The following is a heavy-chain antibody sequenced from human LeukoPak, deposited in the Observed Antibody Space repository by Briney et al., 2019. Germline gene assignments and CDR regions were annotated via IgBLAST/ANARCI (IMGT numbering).Heavy chain of an antibody. CDR1: GFSFYDYA. Sequence: GGSLRLSCSASGFSFYDYAMNWVRQAPGKGLEWVGFIRSKIYGGTTEYAASVKGRFIISRDDPKRIAYLQMDSLKTEDTAVYYCTSRRFRTEDLGYWGQGILVTVSS. CDR3: TSRRFRTEDLGY. J-gene: IGHJ4*02. D-gene: IGHD3/OR15-3a*01. V-gene: IGHV3-49*04. CDR2: IRSKIYGGTT.